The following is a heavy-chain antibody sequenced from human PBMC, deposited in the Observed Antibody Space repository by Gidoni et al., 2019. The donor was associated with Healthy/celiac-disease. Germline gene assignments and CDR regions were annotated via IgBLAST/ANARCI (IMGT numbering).Heavy chain of an antibody. CDR1: GGSFSGYY. CDR3: ARRTDTARNRPLDY. V-gene: IGHV4-34*01. Sequence: QVQLQQWGAGLLKPSATLSLTCAVYGGSFSGYYWSWIRQPPGKGLEWIGEINHSGSTNYNPSLKSRVTISVDTSKNQFSLKLSSGTAADTAVYYCARRTDTARNRPLDYWGQGTLVTVSS. D-gene: IGHD5-18*01. J-gene: IGHJ4*02. CDR2: INHSGST.